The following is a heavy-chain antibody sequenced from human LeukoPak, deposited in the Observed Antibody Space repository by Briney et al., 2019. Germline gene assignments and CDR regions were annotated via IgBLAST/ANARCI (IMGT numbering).Heavy chain of an antibody. V-gene: IGHV3-7*01. D-gene: IGHD3-22*01. CDR3: ARTYDRSTYGVHYFDP. J-gene: IGHJ5*02. Sequence: GGSLRLSCAASGFTFSRYWMSWVRQAPGKGLEWVSSINKDGSGKFHADSATGRFTISRDNAKNSLFLQMNTLGAEDAAVYYCARTYDRSTYGVHYFDPWGQGTLVTVSS. CDR1: GFTFSRYW. CDR2: INKDGSGK.